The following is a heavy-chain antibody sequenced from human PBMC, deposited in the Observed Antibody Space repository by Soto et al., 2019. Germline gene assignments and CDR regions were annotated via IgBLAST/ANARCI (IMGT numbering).Heavy chain of an antibody. D-gene: IGHD3-22*01. J-gene: IGHJ4*02. CDR3: AREEVVVTEHQASSDY. CDR2: ISYGGSNK. V-gene: IGHV3-30-3*01. Sequence: VRSLRLSCAASVFTFSSYAMHCVRHSPGKGLEWVAVISYGGSNKYYADSVKGRFTISRDNSKNTLYLKMNSLRAEDTAVYYCAREEVVVTEHQASSDYRGQATLVTVSS. CDR1: VFTFSSYA.